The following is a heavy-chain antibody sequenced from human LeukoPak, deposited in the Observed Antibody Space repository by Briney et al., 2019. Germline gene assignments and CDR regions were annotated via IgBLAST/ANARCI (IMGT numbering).Heavy chain of an antibody. CDR3: ARDSGIRRSYYFDS. V-gene: IGHV3-7*01. Sequence: GGSLRLSCAASGFTFSDCWMSWVRHAPGKGREWVANIKQDGSEKYYVDSVKGRFTISRDNAKNSLYLQMNSLRAEDTAVYYCARDSGIRRSYYFDSWGQGTLVTVSS. CDR2: IKQDGSEK. CDR1: GFTFSDCW. J-gene: IGHJ4*02. D-gene: IGHD1-14*01.